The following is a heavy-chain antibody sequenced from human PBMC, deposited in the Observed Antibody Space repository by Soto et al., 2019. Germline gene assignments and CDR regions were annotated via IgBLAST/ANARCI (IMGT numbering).Heavy chain of an antibody. D-gene: IGHD3-10*01. Sequence: QVQLEQSGAEVKKPGSSVKVSCKASGGTLSDHGVAWLRQAPGQGLEWMGGTIPVFNTAKYAQKFQGRVNFTADKFTNIAYMEQSSLRSEDTAFYFCARGVYGSGNYYTGPSAFDIWGQGTIVIVSS. CDR2: TIPVFNTA. V-gene: IGHV1-69*06. CDR1: GGTLSDHG. J-gene: IGHJ3*02. CDR3: ARGVYGSGNYYTGPSAFDI.